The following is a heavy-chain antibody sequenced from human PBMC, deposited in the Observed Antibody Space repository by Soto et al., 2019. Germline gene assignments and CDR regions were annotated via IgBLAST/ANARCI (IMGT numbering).Heavy chain of an antibody. CDR3: AKDPGRHCSAGGCLLNFQFET. CDR1: GFTFRGYG. CDR2: ISYDGNNK. V-gene: IGHV3-30*18. Sequence: QVLLGESGGGVVQPGTSLRLSCAASGFTFRGYGMHWVRQAPGKGLEWVAVISYDGNNKYYGDSVKGRFTISRDNSKNTLYLQMNSLRAEDTAVYYCAKDPGRHCSAGGCLLNFQFETWGQVTHVTVSS. J-gene: IGHJ5*02. D-gene: IGHD2-15*01.